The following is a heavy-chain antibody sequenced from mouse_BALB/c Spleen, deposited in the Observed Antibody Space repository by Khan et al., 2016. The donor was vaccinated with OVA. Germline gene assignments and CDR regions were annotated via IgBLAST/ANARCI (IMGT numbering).Heavy chain of an antibody. CDR3: ARGGDYCGLAY. Sequence: EVELVESGGGLVQPGGSLKLSCATSGFTFSDYYMYWVRQTPEKRLEWVAYLSNRGTTTYYPDTVRGRFTISRDNAKNSLYLQMSRRESEDTAIIYCARGGDYCGLAYWGQGTLVTVAS. J-gene: IGHJ3*01. V-gene: IGHV5-12*02. CDR2: LSNRGTTT. D-gene: IGHD1-1*01. CDR1: GFTFSDYY.